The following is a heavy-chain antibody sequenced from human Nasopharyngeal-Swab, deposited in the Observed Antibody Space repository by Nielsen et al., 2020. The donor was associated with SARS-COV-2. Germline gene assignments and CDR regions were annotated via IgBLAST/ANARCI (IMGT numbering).Heavy chain of an antibody. V-gene: IGHV3-11*01. CDR2: ISGSGSTI. CDR1: GFTFSDYY. CDR3: ARDDSSGYYGY. D-gene: IGHD3-22*01. Sequence: GESLKISCAASGFTFSDYYMSWIRQAPGKGLEGVSYISGSGSTIYYADSVKGRFTMSRDNAKNSVYLQMNSLRAEDTAVYYCARDDSSGYYGYWGQGTLVTVPS. J-gene: IGHJ4*02.